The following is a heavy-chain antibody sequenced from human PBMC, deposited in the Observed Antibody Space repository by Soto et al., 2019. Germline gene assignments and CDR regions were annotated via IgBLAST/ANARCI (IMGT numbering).Heavy chain of an antibody. D-gene: IGHD6-19*01. CDR1: GFTFSSYW. V-gene: IGHV3-74*01. Sequence: AGGSLRLSCAASGFTFSSYWMHWVRQAPGKGLVWVSRINSDGSSTSYADSVKGRFTISRDNAKNTLYLQMNSLRAEDTAVYYCASGSEHYYYYGMDVWGQGTTVTVSS. CDR3: ASGSEHYYYYGMDV. CDR2: INSDGSST. J-gene: IGHJ6*02.